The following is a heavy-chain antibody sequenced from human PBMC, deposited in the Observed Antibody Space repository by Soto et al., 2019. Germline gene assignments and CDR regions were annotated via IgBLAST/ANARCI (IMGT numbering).Heavy chain of an antibody. CDR2: MYYNGYI. CDR3: ARTRDDGYFDY. Sequence: SETLSLTCTVSGGSISSYYWSWIRQPPGKGLEWIAYMYYNGYIKYNPSLQSRVTISVDTSKNQLSLKLSSVTAADTALYYCARTRDDGYFDYWGQGILVTVSS. CDR1: GGSISSYY. J-gene: IGHJ4*02. V-gene: IGHV4-59*08. D-gene: IGHD1-1*01.